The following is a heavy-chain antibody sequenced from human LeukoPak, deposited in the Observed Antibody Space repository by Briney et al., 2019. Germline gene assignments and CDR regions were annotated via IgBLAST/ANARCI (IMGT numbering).Heavy chain of an antibody. Sequence: GGSLGSSCEASEFSLSGFSMNWSGKAPGKGLGWVSYISGGSSFTYYVDSVKGRFTISRDNAKNLLYLQMNSLRAEDTAVYYCARDLGYSSGPNYWGQGTRVTVSS. V-gene: IGHV3-21*01. D-gene: IGHD6-19*01. CDR3: ARDLGYSSGPNY. CDR1: EFSLSGFS. CDR2: ISGGSSFT. J-gene: IGHJ4*02.